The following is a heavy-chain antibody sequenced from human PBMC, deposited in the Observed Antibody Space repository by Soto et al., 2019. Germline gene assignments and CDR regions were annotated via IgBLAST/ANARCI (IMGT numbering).Heavy chain of an antibody. V-gene: IGHV4-31*01. D-gene: IGHD3-16*01. Sequence: QVQLQESGPGLVQPSQTLSLTCSVSGDSISSGAYFWSWIRHLPGKGLEWLGSISHSGNTFLRPSLRNELSMSMDTSQNRFSLKLTSVTVADTAVYYCARVHCHDALSTFPAWFDPWGRGTQVTVSS. CDR1: GDSISSGAYF. J-gene: IGHJ5*02. CDR3: ARVHCHDALSTFPAWFDP. CDR2: ISHSGNT.